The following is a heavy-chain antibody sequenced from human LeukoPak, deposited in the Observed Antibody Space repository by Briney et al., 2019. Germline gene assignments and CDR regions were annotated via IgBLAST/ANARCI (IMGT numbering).Heavy chain of an antibody. J-gene: IGHJ4*02. Sequence: GRSLRLSCAASGFTFSSYAMHWVRQAPGKGLEWVAVISYDGSNKYYADSVKGRFTISRDNSKNTLYLQMNGLRAEDTAVYYCARDHYYGSVLDWWGQGTLVTVSS. V-gene: IGHV3-30-3*01. CDR1: GFTFSSYA. D-gene: IGHD3-10*01. CDR3: ARDHYYGSVLDW. CDR2: ISYDGSNK.